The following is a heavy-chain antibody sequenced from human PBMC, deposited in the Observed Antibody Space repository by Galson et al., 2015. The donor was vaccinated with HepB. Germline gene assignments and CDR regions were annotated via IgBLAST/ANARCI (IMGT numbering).Heavy chain of an antibody. CDR1: GGIFSTYV. Sequence: SVKVSCKASGGIFSTYVITWVRQAPGQGLEWMVGIIPTFGKPNYAQKFQGRVTITADESTSTAYMELSNLRSDDTAVYYCARAYCGGDCYSGRNHYYSGMDVWGQGTTVTVSS. D-gene: IGHD2-21*02. CDR2: IIPTFGKP. V-gene: IGHV1-69*13. J-gene: IGHJ6*02. CDR3: ARAYCGGDCYSGRNHYYSGMDV.